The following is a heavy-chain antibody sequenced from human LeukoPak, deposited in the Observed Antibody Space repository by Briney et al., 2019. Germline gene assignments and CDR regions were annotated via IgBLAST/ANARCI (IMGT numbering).Heavy chain of an antibody. V-gene: IGHV1-69*04. CDR1: GGTSNSHA. CDR2: IIPNLGTT. Sequence: SVKVSCKASGGTSNSHAISWVRQAPGQGLEWMGRIIPNLGTTDRAQNFQDRVTLTADKSTNTAYMELTSLTSDDTAVYYCATTNDGGGYQWGDFFDFWGQGTLVTVSS. D-gene: IGHD3-22*01. CDR3: ATTNDGGGYQWGDFFDF. J-gene: IGHJ4*02.